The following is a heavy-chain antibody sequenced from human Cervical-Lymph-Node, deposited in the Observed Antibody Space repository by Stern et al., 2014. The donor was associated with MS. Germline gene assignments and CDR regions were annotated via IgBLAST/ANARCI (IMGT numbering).Heavy chain of an antibody. CDR1: GGTFSAYG. J-gene: IGHJ4*02. D-gene: IGHD1-1*01. Sequence: QVQLVQSGAEVMKPWSSVTVSCKPSGGTFSAYGISWVRLAPGQGLERMGRIIPFLGAADYSQTFPGRLTITSTKPSTTASILLTRLRSEDTAMYLCASLRTETSFVGQDYWGQGTLVTVSS. V-gene: IGHV1-69*09. CDR2: IIPFLGAA. CDR3: ASLRTETSFVGQDY.